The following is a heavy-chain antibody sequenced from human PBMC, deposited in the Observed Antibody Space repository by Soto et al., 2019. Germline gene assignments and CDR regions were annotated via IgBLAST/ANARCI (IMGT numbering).Heavy chain of an antibody. J-gene: IGHJ6*02. V-gene: IGHV5-10-1*03. CDR2: IDPSDSYT. CDR1: GYSFTSYC. CDR3: ARRDFPSSRGRYGMDV. Sequence: EVQLVQSGAEVKKPGESLRISCKGSGYSFTSYCISWVRQMPGKGLEWMGRIDPSDSYTNYSPSFQGHVTISADKSISTAYLQWSSLKASDPAMYYCARRDFPSSRGRYGMDVWGQGTTVTVSS. D-gene: IGHD2-2*01.